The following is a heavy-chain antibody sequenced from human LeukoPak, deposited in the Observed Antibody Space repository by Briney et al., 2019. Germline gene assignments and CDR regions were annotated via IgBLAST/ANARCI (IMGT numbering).Heavy chain of an antibody. V-gene: IGHV4-34*01. CDR1: GGSFSGYY. CDR3: ARSFSGYSYGRLVY. Sequence: SETLSLTCAVYGGSFSGYYWSWIRQPPGKGLEWIGEINHSGSTNYNPSLKSRVTISVDTSKNQLSPKLSSVTAADTAVYYCARSFSGYSYGRLVYWGQGTLVTASS. CDR2: INHSGST. D-gene: IGHD5-18*01. J-gene: IGHJ4*02.